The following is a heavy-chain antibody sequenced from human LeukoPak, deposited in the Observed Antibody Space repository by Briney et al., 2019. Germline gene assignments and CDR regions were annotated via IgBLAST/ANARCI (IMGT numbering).Heavy chain of an antibody. CDR1: GGSFSGYY. J-gene: IGHJ6*03. D-gene: IGHD4-17*01. Sequence: SETLSLTCAVYGGSFSGYYWTWIRQSPGKGLEWIGEINHSGSTNYNPSLKSRVTISVDTSKNQFSLKLSSVTAADTAVYYCARDIYATVTRGYYYYMDVWGKGTTVTIS. CDR3: ARDIYATVTRGYYYYMDV. V-gene: IGHV4-34*01. CDR2: INHSGST.